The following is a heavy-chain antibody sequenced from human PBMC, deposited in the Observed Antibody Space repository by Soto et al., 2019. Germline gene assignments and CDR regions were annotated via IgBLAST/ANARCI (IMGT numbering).Heavy chain of an antibody. CDR3: ARDQQMGRLDP. D-gene: IGHD3-10*01. J-gene: IGHJ5*02. V-gene: IGHV4-59*01. Sequence: SETLSLTCTVSAGSISSYYWSWIRQSPGKGLEWIGYVYYSGTTKYNPSLKSRALISVDTSKNQFSLKLNSVTAADTAVYYCARDQQMGRLDPWGQGTLVTVSS. CDR1: AGSISSYY. CDR2: VYYSGTT.